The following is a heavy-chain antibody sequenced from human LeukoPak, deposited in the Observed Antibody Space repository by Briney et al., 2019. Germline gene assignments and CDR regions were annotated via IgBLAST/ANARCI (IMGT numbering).Heavy chain of an antibody. V-gene: IGHV1-2*02. Sequence: GASVKVSCKASGYTFTGYYIHWVRQAPGQGLEWMGWINPNSGGTNYAQKFQGRVTMTRDTSITTAHMELSGLRSDDTAVYYCARDGDVAQRAAAGGGFDYWGQGTLVTVSS. CDR2: INPNSGGT. J-gene: IGHJ4*02. CDR1: GYTFTGYY. D-gene: IGHD6-13*01. CDR3: ARDGDVAQRAAAGGGFDY.